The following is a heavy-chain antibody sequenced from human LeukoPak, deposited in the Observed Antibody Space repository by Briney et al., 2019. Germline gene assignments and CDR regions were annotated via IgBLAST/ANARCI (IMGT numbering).Heavy chain of an antibody. CDR1: GFTFSSYW. J-gene: IGHJ4*02. CDR3: ARHVQLVRFDY. D-gene: IGHD6-13*01. V-gene: IGHV3-66*04. CDR2: IYSGGST. Sequence: GGSLRLSCAASGFTFSSYWMNWARQAPGKGLEWVSVIYSGGSTYYADSVKGRFTISRDNSQNTLYLQMDSLRAEDTAVYYCARHVQLVRFDYWGQGTLVTVSS.